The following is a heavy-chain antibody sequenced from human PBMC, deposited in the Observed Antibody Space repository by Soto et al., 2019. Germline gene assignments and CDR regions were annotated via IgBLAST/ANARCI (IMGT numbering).Heavy chain of an antibody. D-gene: IGHD3-22*01. CDR1: GFTFSSYG. CDR2: ISYDGSDK. Sequence: QVQLVESGGGVVQPGRSLRLSCAASGFTFSSYGMHWVRQAPGKGLEWVAVISYDGSDKYYTDSVKGRFTISRDNSKNTLDLQMNSLRAEDTAVYYCAKGETYYYDTSGYYNFDSWGQGTLVTVSS. V-gene: IGHV3-30*18. CDR3: AKGETYYYDTSGYYNFDS. J-gene: IGHJ4*02.